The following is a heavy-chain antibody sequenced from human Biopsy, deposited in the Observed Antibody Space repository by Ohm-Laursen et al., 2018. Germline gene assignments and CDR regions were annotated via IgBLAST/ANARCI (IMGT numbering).Heavy chain of an antibody. J-gene: IGHJ3*02. Sequence: GTLSLTCRVSGGSVGDYFLSWIRLVPGKRPEWIGYTYYRGTSENNPSLRSRVTTSVDISRNQFFLNMKSVTGADMAVYYCAAFPFSGGPAFDIWGQGTTVIVSS. V-gene: IGHV4-59*02. CDR2: TYYRGTS. CDR1: GGSVGDYF. D-gene: IGHD2/OR15-2a*01. CDR3: AAFPFSGGPAFDI.